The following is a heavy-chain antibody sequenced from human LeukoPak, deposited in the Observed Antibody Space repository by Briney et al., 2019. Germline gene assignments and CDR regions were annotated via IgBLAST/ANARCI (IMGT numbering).Heavy chain of an antibody. J-gene: IGHJ3*02. CDR1: GFTFSNYW. D-gene: IGHD2-21*01. Sequence: GGSLRLSCAASGFTFSNYWMHWVRQAPGKGLVWVSRIDTDGSGTTYADSVKSRFTISRDNAKNTLYLQMNSLRAEDTAVYYCARDAAYCGGDCYLFDIWGQGTMVTVSS. CDR2: IDTDGSGT. CDR3: ARDAAYCGGDCYLFDI. V-gene: IGHV3-74*01.